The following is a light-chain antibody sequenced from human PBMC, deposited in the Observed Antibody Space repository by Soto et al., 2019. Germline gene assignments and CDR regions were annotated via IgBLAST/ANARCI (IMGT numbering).Light chain of an antibody. V-gene: IGKV1-5*01. J-gene: IGKJ2*01. CDR3: QQYTSYSAYT. CDR2: DAS. CDR1: QSISSW. Sequence: DLQMTQSPSTLSASVGDRVTITCRASQSISSWLAWYQQKPGKAPKLLIYDASSLESGVPSRFSGSGSGTEFTLTISSLQPDDFATYYGQQYTSYSAYTFGQGNKLVIK.